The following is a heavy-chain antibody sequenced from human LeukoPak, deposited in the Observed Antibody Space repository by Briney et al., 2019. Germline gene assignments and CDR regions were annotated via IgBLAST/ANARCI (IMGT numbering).Heavy chain of an antibody. CDR3: ARDLLRVVDY. CDR2: ISAYNGNT. J-gene: IGHJ4*02. Sequence: LEWMGWISAYNGNTNYAQKLQGRVTMTTDTSTSTAYMELRSLRSDDTAVYYCARDLLRVVDYWGQGTLVTVSS. D-gene: IGHD2-15*01. V-gene: IGHV1-18*01.